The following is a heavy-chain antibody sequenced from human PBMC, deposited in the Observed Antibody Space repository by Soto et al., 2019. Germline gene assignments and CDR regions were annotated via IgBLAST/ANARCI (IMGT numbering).Heavy chain of an antibody. D-gene: IGHD2-2*01. V-gene: IGHV3-23*01. CDR3: AKHSQSVLVSAARVYGMDV. CDR2: LSDNGGHT. CDR1: GFTFSSYA. Sequence: GSLRLSCAGXGFTFSSYAMTWVRQAPGKGLEWVSTLSDNGGHTYYADSVKGRFTISRDNSKNTLYLQMNSLRAEDTAVYYCAKHSQSVLVSAARVYGMDVWGQGTTVTVSS. J-gene: IGHJ6*02.